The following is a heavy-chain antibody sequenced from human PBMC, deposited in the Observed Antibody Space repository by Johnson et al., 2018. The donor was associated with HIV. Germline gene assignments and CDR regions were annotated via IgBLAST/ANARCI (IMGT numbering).Heavy chain of an antibody. CDR2: INWNGGST. D-gene: IGHD2-21*02. CDR3: AKDLAFAYCGGDCYSGAFDI. Sequence: MQLVESRGVLVQPGGSLRLSCAASEFAVSSNEMDWVRQAPGKGLEWVSGINWNGGSTGYADSVKGRFTISRDNAKNSLHLQMNSLRAEDTAVYYCAKDLAFAYCGGDCYSGAFDIWGQGTMVTVSS. J-gene: IGHJ3*02. CDR1: EFAVSSNE. V-gene: IGHV3-20*04.